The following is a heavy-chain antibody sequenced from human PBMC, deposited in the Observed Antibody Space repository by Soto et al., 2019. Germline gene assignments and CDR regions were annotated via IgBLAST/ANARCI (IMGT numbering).Heavy chain of an antibody. CDR2: IFSNDEK. CDR3: ARIVAYYDSSGYYLSKYYFDY. Sequence: QVTLKESGPVLVKPTETLTLTCTVSGFSLSNARMGVSWIRQPPGKSLEWLAHIFSNDEKSYSTSLKSRLTISKDTCKSQVVPNMTNMDPVDTATYYCARIVAYYDSSGYYLSKYYFDYWGQGTLVTVSS. V-gene: IGHV2-26*01. D-gene: IGHD3-22*01. CDR1: GFSLSNARMG. J-gene: IGHJ4*02.